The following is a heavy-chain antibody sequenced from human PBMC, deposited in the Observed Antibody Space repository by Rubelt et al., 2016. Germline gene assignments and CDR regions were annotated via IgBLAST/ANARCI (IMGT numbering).Heavy chain of an antibody. CDR3: TRDFFGDDGLDI. J-gene: IGHJ3*02. CDR2: IKSKTDGGTT. V-gene: IGHV3-15*01. D-gene: IGHD3-10*01. Sequence: APGKGLEWVGRIKSKTDGGTTDYAAPVKGRFTISRDDSKNTLYLQMNSLKTEDKAMYYCTRDFFGDDGLDIWGQGTMVTVSS.